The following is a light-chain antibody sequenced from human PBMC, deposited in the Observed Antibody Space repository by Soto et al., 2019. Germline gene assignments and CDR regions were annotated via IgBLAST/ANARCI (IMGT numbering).Light chain of an antibody. J-gene: IGLJ2*01. CDR3: AAWDDSLNGARV. Sequence: QSVLTQPPSASGTPGQRVTISCSGSSSNIGSNTVNWYQQLPGTAPKLLIYSNNQRPSGVPDRFSGSKSGTSASLAISGLQSEDEADYYCAAWDDSLNGARVFGGGTQLTVL. CDR1: SSNIGSNT. CDR2: SNN. V-gene: IGLV1-44*01.